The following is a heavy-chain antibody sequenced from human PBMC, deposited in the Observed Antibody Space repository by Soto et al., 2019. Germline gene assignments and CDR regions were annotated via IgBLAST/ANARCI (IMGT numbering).Heavy chain of an antibody. CDR1: ESTFRGYW. CDR3: ASVSSHHAFDI. J-gene: IGHJ3*02. CDR2: VNGDGSGT. V-gene: IGHV3-74*01. Sequence: EVQLVESGGDLVQPGGSLRLSCAASESTFRGYWMHWVRQAPGKGLVWVSRVNGDGSGTIYGDSVKGRFTVSRDNPKNTLFLQMNSLRVDDTAIYYCASVSSHHAFDIWGQGTMVTVSS.